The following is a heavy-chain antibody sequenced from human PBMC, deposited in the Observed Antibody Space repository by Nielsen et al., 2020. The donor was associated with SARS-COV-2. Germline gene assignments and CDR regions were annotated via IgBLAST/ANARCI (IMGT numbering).Heavy chain of an antibody. D-gene: IGHD3-9*01. Sequence: ASVKVSCKASGYTFTSYGISWVRQAPGQGLEWMGWISAYNGNTNYAQKLQGRVTMTTDTSTSTAYMELRSLRSDDTAVYYCAKGPYYDILTGYYNPPDYWGQGTLVTVSS. V-gene: IGHV1-18*01. CDR3: AKGPYYDILTGYYNPPDY. J-gene: IGHJ4*02. CDR1: GYTFTSYG. CDR2: ISAYNGNT.